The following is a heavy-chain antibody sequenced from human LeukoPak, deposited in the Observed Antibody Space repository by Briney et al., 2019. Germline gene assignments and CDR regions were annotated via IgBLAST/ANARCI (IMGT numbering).Heavy chain of an antibody. CDR1: GYTFTGYY. Sequence: ASVKVSCKASGYTFTGYYIHWVRQAPGQGLEWMGWINPNSGGTNYAQQFQGRVTMTRDTSISTAYMELSRLRSDDTAVYYCVREMRLQSDYWGQGTLVTVSS. D-gene: IGHD5-24*01. V-gene: IGHV1-2*02. CDR3: VREMRLQSDY. J-gene: IGHJ4*02. CDR2: INPNSGGT.